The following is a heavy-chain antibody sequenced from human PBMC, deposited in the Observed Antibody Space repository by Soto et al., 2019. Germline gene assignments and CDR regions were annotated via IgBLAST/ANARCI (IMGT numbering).Heavy chain of an antibody. J-gene: IGHJ6*02. D-gene: IGHD1-1*01. CDR1: GGSISSYY. CDR3: AREVEPRIYGMDV. V-gene: IGHV4-59*01. Sequence: SETLSLTCTVSGGSISSYYWIWIRQPPGKGLEWIGYIYYSGSTNYNPSLKSRVTISVDTSKNQFSLKLSSVTAADTAVYYCAREVEPRIYGMDVWGQGTTVTVSS. CDR2: IYYSGST.